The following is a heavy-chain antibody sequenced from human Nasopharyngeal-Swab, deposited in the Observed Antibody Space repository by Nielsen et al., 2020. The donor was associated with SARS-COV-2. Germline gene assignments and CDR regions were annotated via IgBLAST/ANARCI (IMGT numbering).Heavy chain of an antibody. Sequence: ASVKVSCKASGYTFTSYGISWVRQAPGQGLEWMGWISAYNGNTNYAQKLQGRVTMTTDTSTSTAYMELRSLRSDDTAVYYCATTAGAITFGGWDWFDPWGQGTLVTVSS. CDR3: ATTAGAITFGGWDWFDP. D-gene: IGHD3-16*01. CDR1: GYTFTSYG. V-gene: IGHV1-18*04. CDR2: ISAYNGNT. J-gene: IGHJ5*02.